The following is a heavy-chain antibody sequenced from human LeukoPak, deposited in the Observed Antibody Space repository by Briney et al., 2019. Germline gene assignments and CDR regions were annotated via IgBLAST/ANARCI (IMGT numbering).Heavy chain of an antibody. CDR2: INHSGST. D-gene: IGHD2-2*01. CDR3: AGLHCSSTSCYQPFDY. V-gene: IGHV4-34*01. Sequence: NPSETLSLTCAVYGGSFSGYYWSWIRQPPGKGLEWIGEINHSGSTIYNPSLKSRVTISVDTSKNQFSLKLSSVTAADTAVYYCAGLHCSSTSCYQPFDYWGQGTLVTVSS. CDR1: GGSFSGYY. J-gene: IGHJ4*02.